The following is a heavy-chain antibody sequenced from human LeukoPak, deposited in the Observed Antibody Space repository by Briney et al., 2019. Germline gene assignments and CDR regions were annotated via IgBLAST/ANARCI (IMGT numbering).Heavy chain of an antibody. J-gene: IGHJ5*02. CDR1: GGSISSYY. V-gene: IGHV4-4*09. Sequence: PSETLSLTCTVSGGSISSYYWSWIRQPPGKGLEWIGYIYTSESTNYNPSLKSRVTISVDTSKNQFSLKLSSVTAADTAVYYCARHSSSSWGRFDPWGQGTLVTVSS. CDR3: ARHSSSSWGRFDP. D-gene: IGHD6-13*01. CDR2: IYTSEST.